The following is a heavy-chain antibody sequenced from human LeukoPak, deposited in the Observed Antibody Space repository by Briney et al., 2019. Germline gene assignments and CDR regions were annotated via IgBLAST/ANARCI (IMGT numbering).Heavy chain of an antibody. CDR2: INQDGSEK. D-gene: IGHD6-6*01. V-gene: IGHV3-7*03. J-gene: IGHJ4*02. Sequence: GGSLRLSCAASGFSFSIYWMNWVRQAPGKGLEWVANINQDGSEKYYVDSVKGRFTISRDNAKNSLHLQMNSLRAEDTAVYYCARDLAEYSSSNFDYWGQGTLVTVSS. CDR1: GFSFSIYW. CDR3: ARDLAEYSSSNFDY.